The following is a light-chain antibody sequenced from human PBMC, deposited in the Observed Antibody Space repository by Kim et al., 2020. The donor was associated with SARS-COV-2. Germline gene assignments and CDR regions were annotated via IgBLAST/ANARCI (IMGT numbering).Light chain of an antibody. CDR2: GKN. V-gene: IGLV3-19*01. CDR1: SLRSYY. CDR3: NSRDSSGNHHWV. Sequence: LGQTVSITCQGDSLRSYYASWYQQKPGQAPVLVIYGKNNRPSGIPDRFSGSSSGNTASLTITGAQAEDEADYYCNSRDSSGNHHWVFGGGTKVTVL. J-gene: IGLJ3*02.